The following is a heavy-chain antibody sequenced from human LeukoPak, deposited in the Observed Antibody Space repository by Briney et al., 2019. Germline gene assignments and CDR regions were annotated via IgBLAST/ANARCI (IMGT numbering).Heavy chain of an antibody. CDR3: ARVGAADTWFDP. CDR2: IYYSGST. V-gene: IGHV4-59*01. CDR1: GGSISSYY. J-gene: IGHJ5*02. Sequence: SETLSLTSTVSGGSISSYYWSWIRQPPGKGLEWIGYIYYSGSTNYNPSLKSRVTISVDTSKNQFSLKLSSVTAADTAVYYCARVGAADTWFDPWGQGTLVTVSS. D-gene: IGHD6-25*01.